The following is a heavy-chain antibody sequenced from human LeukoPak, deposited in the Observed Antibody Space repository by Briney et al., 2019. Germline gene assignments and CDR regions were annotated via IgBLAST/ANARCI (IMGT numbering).Heavy chain of an antibody. CDR2: IIPIFGSA. J-gene: IGHJ4*02. D-gene: IGHD2-15*01. Sequence: ASVKVSCTASGGTFSSYAISWVRQAPGQGLEWMGGIIPIFGSANYAQKFQGRVTITADESTSTAYMELSSLRSEDTAVYYCARDRDKDFDYWGQGTLVTVSS. CDR3: ARDRDKDFDY. CDR1: GGTFSSYA. V-gene: IGHV1-69*13.